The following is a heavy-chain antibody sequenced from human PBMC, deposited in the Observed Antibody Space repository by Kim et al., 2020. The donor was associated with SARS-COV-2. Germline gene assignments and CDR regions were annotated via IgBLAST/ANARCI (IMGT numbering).Heavy chain of an antibody. D-gene: IGHD3-10*01. J-gene: IGHJ4*02. V-gene: IGHV4-34*01. Sequence: SETLSLTCAVYGGSFSGYYWSWIRQPPGKGLEWIGEINHSGSTNYNPSLKSRVTISVDTSKNQFSLKLSSVTAADTAVYYCARTSYYYGSGSYYTFDYWGQGTLVTVSS. CDR2: INHSGST. CDR1: GGSFSGYY. CDR3: ARTSYYYGSGSYYTFDY.